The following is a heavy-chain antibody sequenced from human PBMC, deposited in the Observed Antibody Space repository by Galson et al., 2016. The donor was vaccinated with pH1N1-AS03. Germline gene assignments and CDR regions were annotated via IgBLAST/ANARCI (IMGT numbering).Heavy chain of an antibody. V-gene: IGHV1-2*02. CDR1: GYIFSDYY. J-gene: IGHJ6*02. D-gene: IGHD3-10*01. CDR2: ININDGVT. CDR3: ARGLKSMRRGVIDNYDGMDG. Sequence: SVKVSCKASGYIFSDYYMHWVRQAPGQGLEWMAWININDGVTNYAQKFHGRVTMSRDTSISTAYMELSRLGFDDTAVYYCARGLKSMRRGVIDNYDGMDGWGRGTTVTVSS.